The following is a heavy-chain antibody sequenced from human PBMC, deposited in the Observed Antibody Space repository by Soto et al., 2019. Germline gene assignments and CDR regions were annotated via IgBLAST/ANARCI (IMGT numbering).Heavy chain of an antibody. V-gene: IGHV5-10-1*01. CDR1: GKSVTSDW. CDR2: IDPSDSYT. J-gene: IGHJ6*02. Sequence: SRKSSCKASGKSVTSDWISWVRQMPGKGREWMGRIDPSDSYTNYSPSFQGHVTISADKPISTAYLPWSSLKASATAMYYCARLDFWCGYSTLERRYYCSGMAVWGHGTTVPVSS. CDR3: ARLDFWCGYSTLERRYYCSGMAV. D-gene: IGHD3-3*01.